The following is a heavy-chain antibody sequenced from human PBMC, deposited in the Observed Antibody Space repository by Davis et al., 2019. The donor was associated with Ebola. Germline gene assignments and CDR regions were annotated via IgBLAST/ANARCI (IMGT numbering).Heavy chain of an antibody. CDR3: ASSKRLHLGELSLIYYYGMDV. D-gene: IGHD3-16*02. V-gene: IGHV1-69*06. Sequence: AASVKVSCKASGGTFSSYAISWVRQAPGQGLEWMGGIIPIFGTANYAQKFQGRVTITADKSTSTAYMELSSLRSEDTAVYYCASSKRLHLGELSLIYYYGMDVWGQGTTVTVSS. CDR2: IIPIFGTA. J-gene: IGHJ6*02. CDR1: GGTFSSYA.